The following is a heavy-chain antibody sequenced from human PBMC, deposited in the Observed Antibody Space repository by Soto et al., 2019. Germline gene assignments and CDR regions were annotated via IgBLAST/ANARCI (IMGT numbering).Heavy chain of an antibody. V-gene: IGHV3-48*03. D-gene: IGHD6-19*01. CDR3: AREGVGIEVDGNIDEDYYYGMDV. CDR2: ISSSGSTI. Sequence: GGSLRLSCAASGFTFSSYEMNWVRQAPGKGLEWVSYISSSGSTIYYADSVKGRFTISRDNAKNSLYLQMNSLRAEDTAVYYCAREGVGIEVDGNIDEDYYYGMDVWGQGTTVTVSS. J-gene: IGHJ6*02. CDR1: GFTFSSYE.